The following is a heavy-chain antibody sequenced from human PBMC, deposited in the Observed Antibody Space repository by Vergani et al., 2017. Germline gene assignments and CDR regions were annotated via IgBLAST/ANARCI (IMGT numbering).Heavy chain of an antibody. J-gene: IGHJ4*02. CDR2: IKSKTDGGTT. D-gene: IGHD3-10*01. CDR1: GFTFSSAW. V-gene: IGHV3-15*01. CDR3: TTTPPGRKGDGY. Sequence: EVQLVESGGGLVKPGGSLRLSCAVSGFTFSSAWMTWVRQAPGRGLEWVGRIKSKTDGGTTDYAAPGKGRFTISRDDSKTTLYLQMSSLRTEDTAVYFCTTTPPGRKGDGYWGQGTLVSVSS.